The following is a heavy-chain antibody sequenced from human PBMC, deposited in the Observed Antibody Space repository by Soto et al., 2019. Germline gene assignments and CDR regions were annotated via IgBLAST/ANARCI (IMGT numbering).Heavy chain of an antibody. CDR3: ARRGGGVVLAATTPFDY. J-gene: IGHJ4*02. D-gene: IGHD2-15*01. Sequence: QVPLQESGPRLVRPSGTLSLTCTVSSGSISTANWWSWVRQPPGRGLEWIGEIYPSGSTNSYLSLKRRVPLSVDKSKTQFSLRLRSVTAADTATYYCARRGGGVVLAATTPFDYWGQGTLVTVSS. CDR2: IYPSGST. V-gene: IGHV4-4*02. CDR1: SGSISTANW.